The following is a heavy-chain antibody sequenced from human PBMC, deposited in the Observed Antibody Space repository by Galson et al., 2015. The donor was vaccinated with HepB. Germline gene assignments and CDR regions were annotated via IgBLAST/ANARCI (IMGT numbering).Heavy chain of an antibody. CDR2: ISSDSSYI. CDR3: ARDPPLGAPFDY. V-gene: IGHV3-21*01. Sequence: SLRLSCAASGFSFNDYNMIWVRQAPGKGLEWVSSISSDSSYIYYADSVRGRFTISRDNAKKSLSLQVNSLRVEDTATYYCARDPPLGAPFDYWGQGTLVTVSS. D-gene: IGHD7-27*01. J-gene: IGHJ4*02. CDR1: GFSFNDYN.